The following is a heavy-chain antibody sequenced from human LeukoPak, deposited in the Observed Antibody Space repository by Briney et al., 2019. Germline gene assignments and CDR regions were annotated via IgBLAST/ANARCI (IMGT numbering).Heavy chain of an antibody. D-gene: IGHD4-11*01. CDR2: TSKSGST. J-gene: IGHJ3*02. CDR1: GGSISSGVYY. Sequence: SETLSLTCTVSGGSISSGVYYWTWIRQHPGKGLEWIGYTSKSGSTLYNPSLKSRVTTSVDTSKNQFSLKLSSVTAADTAVYYCAREGLQEHAFDIWGQGTMVTVSS. CDR3: AREGLQEHAFDI. V-gene: IGHV4-31*03.